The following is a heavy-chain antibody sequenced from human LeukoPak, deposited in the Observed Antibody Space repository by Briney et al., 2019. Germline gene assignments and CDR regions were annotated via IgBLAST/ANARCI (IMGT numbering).Heavy chain of an antibody. J-gene: IGHJ4*02. CDR1: GFTFSDYY. CDR3: ARTIEMATISYFDY. Sequence: TGGSLRLSCAASGFTFSDYYMNWVRQAPGKGLEWVSYISSSDSTIYYADSVKGRFTISRDNAKNSLYLQMNSLRAGDTAVYYCARTIEMATISYFDYWGQGTLVTVSS. CDR2: ISSSDSTI. D-gene: IGHD5-24*01. V-gene: IGHV3-11*04.